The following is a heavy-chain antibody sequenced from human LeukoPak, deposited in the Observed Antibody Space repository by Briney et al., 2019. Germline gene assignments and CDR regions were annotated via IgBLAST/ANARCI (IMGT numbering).Heavy chain of an antibody. Sequence: ASVKVSCKASGYTFTGYYMHWVRQAPGQGLEWMGWINPNSGGTNYAQKFQGRVTMTRDTSISTAYMELSRLRSDDTAVYYCARDRSTVTTLGWFDPWGQGTLVTVSS. V-gene: IGHV1-2*02. J-gene: IGHJ5*02. D-gene: IGHD4-11*01. CDR3: ARDRSTVTTLGWFDP. CDR2: INPNSGGT. CDR1: GYTFTGYY.